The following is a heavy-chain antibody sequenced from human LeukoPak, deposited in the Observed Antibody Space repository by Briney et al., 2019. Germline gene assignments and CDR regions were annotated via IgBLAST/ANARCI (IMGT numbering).Heavy chain of an antibody. CDR3: HQPITLPD. CDR2: IKHDGSDK. D-gene: IGHD2-2*01. J-gene: IGHJ4*02. V-gene: IGHV3-7*01. Sequence: PGGSLRLSREGSGFIFNNAWMSWVRQAPGKGLEWVAYIKHDGSDKSYVDSVKGRFTISRDNAKSSLYLQMNSLRAEDTAVYYCHQPITLPDWGQGILVTVSS. CDR1: GFIFNNAW.